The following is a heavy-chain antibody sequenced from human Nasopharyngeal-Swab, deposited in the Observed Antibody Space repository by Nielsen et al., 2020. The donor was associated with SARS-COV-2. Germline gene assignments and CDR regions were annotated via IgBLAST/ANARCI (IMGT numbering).Heavy chain of an antibody. CDR2: ISYDGSNK. Sequence: GESLKISCAASGFTFSSYAMHWVRQAPGKGLEWVAVISYDGSNKYYADSVKGRFTISRGNSKNTLYLQMNSLRAEDTAVYYCARDSGGYLDYWGQGTLVTVSS. V-gene: IGHV3-30-3*01. CDR1: GFTFSSYA. D-gene: IGHD2-15*01. J-gene: IGHJ4*02. CDR3: ARDSGGYLDY.